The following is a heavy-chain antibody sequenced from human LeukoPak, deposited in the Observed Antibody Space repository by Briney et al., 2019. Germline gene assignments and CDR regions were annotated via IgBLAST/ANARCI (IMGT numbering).Heavy chain of an antibody. Sequence: GGSLRLSCAASGFTFSSYSMNWVRQAPGKGLEWVSAISGSGGSTYYADSVKGRFTISRDNSKNTLYLQMNSLRAEDTAVYYCAKTPTMIVVPDYWGQGTLVTVSS. V-gene: IGHV3-23*01. CDR1: GFTFSSYS. CDR2: ISGSGGST. D-gene: IGHD3-22*01. J-gene: IGHJ4*02. CDR3: AKTPTMIVVPDY.